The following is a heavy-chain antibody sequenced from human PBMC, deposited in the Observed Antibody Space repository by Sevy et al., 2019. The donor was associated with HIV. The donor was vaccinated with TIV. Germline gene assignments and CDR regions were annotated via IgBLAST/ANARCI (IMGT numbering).Heavy chain of an antibody. Sequence: SGPTLVNPTQTLTLTCTFSGFSLSTSGVGVGWIRQPPGKALEWLAVIYWNDDTRHNPSLKSRLTVTTDTSKNQVVLRMTNMDPVDTATYYCAHAGQVWNLCDFWGQGTLVTVSS. J-gene: IGHJ4*02. CDR2: IYWNDDT. CDR1: GFSLSTSGVG. CDR3: AHAGQVWNLCDF. D-gene: IGHD5-18*01. V-gene: IGHV2-5*01.